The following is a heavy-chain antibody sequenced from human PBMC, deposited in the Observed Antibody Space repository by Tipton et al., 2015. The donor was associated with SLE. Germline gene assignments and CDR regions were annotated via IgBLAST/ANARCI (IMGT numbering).Heavy chain of an antibody. J-gene: IGHJ3*02. V-gene: IGHV4-34*01. Sequence: TLSLTCAVYGGSFSGYYWSWTRQPPGKGLEWIGEINHSGSTNYNPSLKSRVTISVDTSKNQFSLKLSSVTAADTAVYYCARRGYDILTGYWPTDAYDIWGQGTMVTISS. CDR3: ARRGYDILTGYWPTDAYDI. D-gene: IGHD3-9*01. CDR1: GGSFSGYY. CDR2: INHSGST.